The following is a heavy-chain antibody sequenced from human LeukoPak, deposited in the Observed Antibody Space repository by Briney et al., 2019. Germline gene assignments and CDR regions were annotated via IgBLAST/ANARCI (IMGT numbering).Heavy chain of an antibody. CDR3: ASSGYYFYFDY. J-gene: IGHJ4*02. Sequence: PSETLSLTCTVSGGSISSYYWSWIRQPPGKGLEWIGYIYYSGSTNYNPPLKSRVTISVDTSKNQFSLNLSSVTAADMAVYYCASSGYYFYFDYWGQGSLVTVSS. CDR2: IYYSGST. CDR1: GGSISSYY. V-gene: IGHV4-59*08. D-gene: IGHD3-22*01.